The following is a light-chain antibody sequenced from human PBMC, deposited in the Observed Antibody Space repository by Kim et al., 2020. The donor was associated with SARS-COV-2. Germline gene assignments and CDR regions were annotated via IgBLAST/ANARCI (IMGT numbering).Light chain of an antibody. CDR3: QQYNNWRT. J-gene: IGKJ1*01. CDR2: GAS. V-gene: IGKV3-15*01. Sequence: SVSPGERAPLSCRASQSVGSNLAWYQQRPGQAPRLLIYGASTRATGIPARFSGSGSGTEFTLTISSLQSEDFAVYYCQQYNNWRTFGQGTKVDIK. CDR1: QSVGSN.